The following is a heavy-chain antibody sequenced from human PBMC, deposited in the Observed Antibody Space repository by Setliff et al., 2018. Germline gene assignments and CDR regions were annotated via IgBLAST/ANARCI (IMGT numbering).Heavy chain of an antibody. CDR2: IYTSWST. Sequence: SETLSLTCSVSGGSISSGSDYWTWIRQPAGKGLEWTGHIYTSWSTNYNPSLKSRVTMSVDTTKNQFSLKLTSVTAADTAVYYCARVSGFLYVDVWGKGTTVTVSS. J-gene: IGHJ6*03. CDR1: GGSISSGSDY. D-gene: IGHD3-3*01. V-gene: IGHV4-61*09. CDR3: ARVSGFLYVDV.